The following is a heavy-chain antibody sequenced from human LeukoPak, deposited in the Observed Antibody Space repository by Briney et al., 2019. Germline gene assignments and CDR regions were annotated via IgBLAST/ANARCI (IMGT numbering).Heavy chain of an antibody. Sequence: GGSLRLSCAASGFTFSDAWMSWVRQAPGKGLEWVGRIKSKTDGGTTDYAAPVKGRFTISRDDSKNTLYLQMNSLRAEDTAVYYCAKAVWYSSSFDYWGQGTLVTVSS. CDR3: AKAVWYSSSFDY. CDR1: GFTFSDAW. J-gene: IGHJ4*02. V-gene: IGHV3-15*01. CDR2: IKSKTDGGTT. D-gene: IGHD6-6*01.